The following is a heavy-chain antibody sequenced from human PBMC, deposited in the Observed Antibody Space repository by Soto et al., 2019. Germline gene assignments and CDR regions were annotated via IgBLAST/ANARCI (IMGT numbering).Heavy chain of an antibody. D-gene: IGHD6-19*01. CDR2: ISSSSSTI. J-gene: IGHJ1*01. CDR1: GVTFGSYG. V-gene: IGHV3-48*01. CDR3: ASDENTVAAAEYFQH. Sequence: RLSCAAAGVTFGSYGVNWVRKATGKRLKKVSYISSSSSTIYYADSVKGRFTISRDNAKISLYLQMNSLRAEDTAVYYCASDENTVAAAEYFQHWGQGTLVTVSS.